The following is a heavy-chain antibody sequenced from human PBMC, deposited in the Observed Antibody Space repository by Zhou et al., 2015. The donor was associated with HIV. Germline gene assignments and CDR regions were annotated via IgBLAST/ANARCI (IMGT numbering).Heavy chain of an antibody. J-gene: IGHJ4*02. CDR3: VREVDY. CDR1: GFTFTDYT. CDR2: ISYDGNNQ. V-gene: IGHV3-30-3*01. Sequence: QVQLVESGGGVVQPGRSLTLSCKASGFTFTDYTFHWVRQAPGKGLEWVALISYDGNNQHYAESVKGRFSIFSDNSNNIVYLQMNTLRPDDTAMYYCVREVDYWGQGTLVTVSS.